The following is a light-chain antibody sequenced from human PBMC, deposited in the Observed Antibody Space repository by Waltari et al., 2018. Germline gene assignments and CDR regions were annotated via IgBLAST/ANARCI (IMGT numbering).Light chain of an antibody. V-gene: IGLV3-1*01. CDR3: QALGTGAWV. CDR2: QDT. J-gene: IGLJ3*02. CDR1: ILGNKY. Sequence: SYELTQPPSVYVSPGQTASITCSGDILGNKYASWYQQKPGQSPLLVIYQDTNRPSGIPERFSGSKSGNAATLTISGTQAMDEADYYCQALGTGAWVFGGGTKLTVL.